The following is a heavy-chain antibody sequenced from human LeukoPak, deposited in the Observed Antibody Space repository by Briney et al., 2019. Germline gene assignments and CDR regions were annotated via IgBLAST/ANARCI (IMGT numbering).Heavy chain of an antibody. V-gene: IGHV1-18*01. Sequence: ASVKVSCKASGYTFTSYGISGVRQAPGQGLEWVGLISAYNGNTNYAQKLQGRVTMTTDTSTSTAYMELRSLGSDDTAVYYCARRTDIVAGVAFDIWGQGTMVTVSS. CDR1: GYTFTSYG. CDR3: ARRTDIVAGVAFDI. D-gene: IGHD2-15*01. J-gene: IGHJ3*02. CDR2: ISAYNGNT.